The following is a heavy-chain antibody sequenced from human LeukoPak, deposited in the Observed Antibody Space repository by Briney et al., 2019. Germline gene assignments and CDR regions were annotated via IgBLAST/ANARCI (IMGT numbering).Heavy chain of an antibody. V-gene: IGHV4-4*07. CDR1: GASISSYY. CDR3: ARVCPYYDILTGYYPPYYYCGMDV. Sequence: SEILSLTCSVAGASISSYYWSWIRQPAGKGLEWIGRLYISASTNYSPSLKSRVTMTLATSKNHFSLKLSSVTAADTAVYCCARVCPYYDILTGYYPPYYYCGMDVWGQGTTV. CDR2: LYISAST. J-gene: IGHJ6*02. D-gene: IGHD3-9*01.